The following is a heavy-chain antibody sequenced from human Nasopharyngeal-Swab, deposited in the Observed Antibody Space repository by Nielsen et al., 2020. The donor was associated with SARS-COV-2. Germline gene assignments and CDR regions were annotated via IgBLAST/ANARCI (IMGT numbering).Heavy chain of an antibody. J-gene: IGHJ5*02. CDR3: AAAHSGYDGENWFDP. CDR2: INPSGGST. CDR1: GYTFTSYY. V-gene: IGHV1-46*01. Sequence: ASVKVSCKASGYTFTSYYMHWVRQAPGQGLEWMGIINPSGGSTNYAQKFQERVTITRDMSTSTAYMELSSLRSEDTAVYYCAAAHSGYDGENWFDPWGRGTLVTVSS. D-gene: IGHD5-12*01.